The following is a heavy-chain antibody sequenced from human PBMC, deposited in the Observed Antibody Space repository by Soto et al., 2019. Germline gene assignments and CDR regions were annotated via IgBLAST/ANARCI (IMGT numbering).Heavy chain of an antibody. CDR2: ISSTTNYI. V-gene: IGHV3-21*06. J-gene: IGHJ4*02. CDR1: GFTYTRYS. Sequence: EVQLVESGGGLVKPGGSLRLSCAASGFTYTRYSMNWVRQAPGKWLEWVSSISSTTNYIYYGDSMKGRFTISRDNAKNLLDSEMNSLRAGDTAVYYCAREFEELTSNFDHWGQGTLVTVSS. CDR3: AREFEELTSNFDH. D-gene: IGHD3-10*01.